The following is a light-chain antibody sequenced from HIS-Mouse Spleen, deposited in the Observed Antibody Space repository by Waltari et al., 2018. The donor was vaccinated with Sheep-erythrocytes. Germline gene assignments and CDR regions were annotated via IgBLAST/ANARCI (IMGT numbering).Light chain of an antibody. CDR2: DVS. Sequence: QSALTQPRSVSGSPGQSVTISCTGPRSDVGGYDYFSWYQQHPGKAPNLMIYDVSKRPSGVPDRFSGSKSGNTASLTISGLQAEDEADYYCCSYAGSYTYVFGTGTKVTVL. J-gene: IGLJ1*01. CDR3: CSYAGSYTYV. CDR1: RSDVGGYDY. V-gene: IGLV2-11*01.